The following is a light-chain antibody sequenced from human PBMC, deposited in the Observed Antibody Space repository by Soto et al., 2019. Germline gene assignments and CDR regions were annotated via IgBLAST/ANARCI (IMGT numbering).Light chain of an antibody. CDR2: DVS. V-gene: IGLV2-18*02. Sequence: QSLLTQPPSVSGSPGQSVALSCTGNSSDVGNSNGVSWYQQPPGTAPKLMIYDVSNRPSGVPDRFSGSKSGNTASLTISGLQAEDEADYYCSSYTSSSTYVFGTGTKVTVL. J-gene: IGLJ1*01. CDR1: SSDVGNSNG. CDR3: SSYTSSSTYV.